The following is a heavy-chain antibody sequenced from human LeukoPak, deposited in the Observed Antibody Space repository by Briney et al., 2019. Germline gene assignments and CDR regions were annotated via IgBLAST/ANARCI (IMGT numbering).Heavy chain of an antibody. CDR2: IYSGGST. Sequence: PGGSLRLSCAASGFTVSSNYMSWVRQAPGKGLEWVSVIYSGGSTYYADSVKGGFTISRDNSKNTLYLQMNSLRAEDTAVYYCAREFVGRFWGSYYFDYWGQGTLVTVSS. J-gene: IGHJ4*02. D-gene: IGHD7-27*01. CDR3: AREFVGRFWGSYYFDY. CDR1: GFTVSSNY. V-gene: IGHV3-66*01.